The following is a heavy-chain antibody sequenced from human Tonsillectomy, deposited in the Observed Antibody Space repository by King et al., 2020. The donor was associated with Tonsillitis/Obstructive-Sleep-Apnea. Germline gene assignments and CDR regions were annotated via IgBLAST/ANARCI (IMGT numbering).Heavy chain of an antibody. J-gene: IGHJ3*02. CDR3: ARDGGYCSSTSCYATESDAFDI. D-gene: IGHD2-2*01. CDR1: GYTFTSYA. Sequence: VQLVQSGSELKKPGASVTVSCTASGYTFTSYAMNWVRQAPGQGLEWMGWINTNTGNPTYAQGFTGRFVFSLDTSVSTAYLQISSLKAEDTAVYYCARDGGYCSSTSCYATESDAFDIWGQGTMVTVSS. CDR2: INTNTGNP. V-gene: IGHV7-4-1*02.